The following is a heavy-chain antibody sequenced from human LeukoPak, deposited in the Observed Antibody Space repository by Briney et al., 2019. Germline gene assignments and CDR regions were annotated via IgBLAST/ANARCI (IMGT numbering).Heavy chain of an antibody. CDR3: AREHSGYDFPGRDYYSMDV. CDR2: ISSTSRSYI. V-gene: IGHV3-21*01. Sequence: GGSLRLSCAASGFTFSSYEMNWVRQAPGKGLEWVSSISSTSRSYIYYADSVKGRFTISRDNAKNSLYLQMNTLRAEDTAVYYCAREHSGYDFPGRDYYSMDVWGKGTTVTVSS. J-gene: IGHJ6*03. CDR1: GFTFSSYE. D-gene: IGHD5-12*01.